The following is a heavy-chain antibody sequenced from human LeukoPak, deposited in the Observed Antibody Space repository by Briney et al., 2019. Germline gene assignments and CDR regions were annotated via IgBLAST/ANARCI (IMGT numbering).Heavy chain of an antibody. CDR2: IGDSGATT. V-gene: IGHV3-23*01. CDR1: RVTLSGCV. J-gene: IGHJ4*02. Sequence: PLPAWRVTLSGCVKISVVDASGKGLELVSDIGDSGATTYYADSVKGRFTISRDNSKNTLYLQMSSLRAEDTAVYFCASFHYYGSVAYYLSYWGQGTLVTVSS. CDR3: ASFHYYGSVAYYLSY. D-gene: IGHD3-10*01.